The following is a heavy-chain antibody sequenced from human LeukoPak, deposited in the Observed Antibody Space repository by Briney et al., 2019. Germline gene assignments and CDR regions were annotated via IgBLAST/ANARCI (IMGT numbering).Heavy chain of an antibody. D-gene: IGHD3-16*02. CDR1: GFTFSSYA. CDR2: ISGSGGST. J-gene: IGHJ4*02. CDR3: AKGFYVWGSYRYDSPFDY. Sequence: RPGGSLRFSCAASGFTFSSYAMSWVRQAPGKGLEWVSAISGSGGSTYYADSVKGRFTISRDNSKNTLYLQMNSLRAEDTAVYYCAKGFYVWGSYRYDSPFDYWGQGTLVTVSS. V-gene: IGHV3-23*01.